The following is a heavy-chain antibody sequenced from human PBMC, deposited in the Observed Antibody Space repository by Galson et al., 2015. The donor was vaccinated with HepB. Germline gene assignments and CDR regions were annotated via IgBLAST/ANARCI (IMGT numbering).Heavy chain of an antibody. J-gene: IGHJ4*02. Sequence: PALVKPTQTLTLTCTFSGFSFSTSGVGVGWIRQPPGKALEWLALIYWNDDKRYSPSLKSRLTITKDTSKNQVVLTMTNMDPVDTATYYCALGSQQWRGTYYFDYWGQGTLVTVSS. CDR2: IYWNDDK. V-gene: IGHV2-5*01. CDR1: GFSFSTSGVG. D-gene: IGHD6-19*01. CDR3: ALGSQQWRGTYYFDY.